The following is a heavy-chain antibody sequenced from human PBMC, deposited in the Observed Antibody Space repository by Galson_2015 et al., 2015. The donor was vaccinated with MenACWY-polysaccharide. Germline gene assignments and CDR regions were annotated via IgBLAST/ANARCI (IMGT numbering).Heavy chain of an antibody. CDR1: GFSFSDYN. CDR3: ARDTGGSDY. CDR2: ISSSASYI. V-gene: IGHV3-21*01. D-gene: IGHD3-16*01. Sequence: FLRLSCAASGFSFSDYNMNWVRQAPGKGLEWVSIISSSASYIYYADSVKGRFTISRDNAKNSLYLQMNSLRAEDTAIYYCARDTGGSDYWGQGTLVTVSS. J-gene: IGHJ4*02.